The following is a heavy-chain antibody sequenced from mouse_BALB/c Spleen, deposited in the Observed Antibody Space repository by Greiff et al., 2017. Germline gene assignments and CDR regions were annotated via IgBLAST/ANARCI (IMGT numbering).Heavy chain of an antibody. D-gene: IGHD2-4*01. Sequence: EVQLQESGPGLVKPSQSLPLTCTVTGYSITSDYAWNWIRQFPGNKLEWMGYISYSGSTSYNPSLKSRISITRDTSKNQFFLQLNSVTTEDTATYYCARRHYDYDDFDYWGQGTTLTVSS. CDR3: ARRHYDYDDFDY. CDR2: ISYSGST. J-gene: IGHJ2*01. V-gene: IGHV3-2*02. CDR1: GYSITSDYA.